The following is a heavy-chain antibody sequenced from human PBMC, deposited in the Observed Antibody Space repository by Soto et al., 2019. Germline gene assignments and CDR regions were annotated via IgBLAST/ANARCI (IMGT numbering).Heavy chain of an antibody. CDR3: ARGSSIAARWVGYYYYGMDV. V-gene: IGHV4-34*01. CDR1: GRSFSGYY. Sequence: SETLSLTCAVYGRSFSGYYWSWIRQPPGKGREWSGGIKHSGSTNYEPSVKRRGTMSGDTSKNQFALGLSSVTGADTAVYYCARGSSIAARWVGYYYYGMDVWGPGTTVTVSS. CDR2: IKHSGST. D-gene: IGHD6-6*01. J-gene: IGHJ6*02.